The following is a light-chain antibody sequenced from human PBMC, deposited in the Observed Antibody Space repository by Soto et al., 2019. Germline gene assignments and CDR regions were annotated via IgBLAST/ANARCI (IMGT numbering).Light chain of an antibody. CDR1: SGDVGGYNL. V-gene: IGLV2-23*02. CDR3: CSYAGNSEV. CDR2: EVT. Sequence: QSVLTQPASVSGSPGQSITIPCTGTSGDVGGYNLVSWYQQHPGKAPKLMIYEVTERPSGVSNRFSGSKSGNTASLTISGLQPDGEADYYCCSYAGNSEVFGTGTKVTVL. J-gene: IGLJ1*01.